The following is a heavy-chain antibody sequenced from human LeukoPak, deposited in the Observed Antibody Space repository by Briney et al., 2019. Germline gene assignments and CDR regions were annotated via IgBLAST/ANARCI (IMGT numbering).Heavy chain of an antibody. CDR2: INPSGGST. V-gene: IGHV1-46*01. CDR3: ARAGSYYDSTSHYSFDY. CDR1: GYTLTSYY. J-gene: IGHJ4*02. Sequence: ASVTVSYKASGYTLTSYYMQWVRQAPGQGLEGMGIINPSGGSTTYTQKFQGRITMARDTSTSTVHMELSSLRSDDTAVYYCARAGSYYDSTSHYSFDYWGQGTLVSVSS. D-gene: IGHD3-22*01.